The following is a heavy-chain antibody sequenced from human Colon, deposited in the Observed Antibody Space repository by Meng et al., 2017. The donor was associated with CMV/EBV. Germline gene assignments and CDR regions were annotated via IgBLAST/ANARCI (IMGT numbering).Heavy chain of an antibody. CDR3: AKATYDVSSFEYFQY. V-gene: IGHV1-2*02. CDR1: GYTFTGYY. D-gene: IGHD3-3*02. J-gene: IGHJ4*02. Sequence: ASVKVSCKASGYTFTGYYMHWVRQAPGQGLEWMGWINPNSGGTNYAQNFRGRVTLTRDTSISTTYMELNSLRSDDTAVYYCAKATYDVSSFEYFQYWGQGTLVTVSS. CDR2: INPNSGGT.